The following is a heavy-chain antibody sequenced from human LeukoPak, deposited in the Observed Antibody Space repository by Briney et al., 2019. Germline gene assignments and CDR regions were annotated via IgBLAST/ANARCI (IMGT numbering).Heavy chain of an antibody. CDR3: ARDNYYYYGMDV. Sequence: GRSLRLSCAASGFTFSSYAMPWVRQAPGKGLEWVAVISYDGSNKYYADSVKGRFTISRDNSKNTLYLQMNSLRAEDTAVYYCARDNYYYYGMDVWGQGTTVTVSS. CDR2: ISYDGSNK. V-gene: IGHV3-30-3*01. J-gene: IGHJ6*02. CDR1: GFTFSSYA.